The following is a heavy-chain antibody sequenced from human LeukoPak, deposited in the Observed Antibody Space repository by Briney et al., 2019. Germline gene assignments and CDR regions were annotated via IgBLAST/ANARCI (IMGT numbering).Heavy chain of an antibody. Sequence: SETLSLTCTVSGGSISSYYWSWIRQPPGKGLEWIGYIYYSGSTNYNPSLKSRVTISVDTSKNQFSLKLSSVTAADTAVYYCARHGWHAWYFDLWGRGTLVTVSS. V-gene: IGHV4-59*12. CDR1: GGSISSYY. CDR2: IYYSGST. CDR3: ARHGWHAWYFDL. D-gene: IGHD6-19*01. J-gene: IGHJ2*01.